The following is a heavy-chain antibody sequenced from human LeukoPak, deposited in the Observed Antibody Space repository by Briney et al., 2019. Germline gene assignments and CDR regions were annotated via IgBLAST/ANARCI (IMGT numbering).Heavy chain of an antibody. D-gene: IGHD6-13*01. Sequence: SETLSLTCTVSGDSISSSSYYWGWIRQPPGKGLEWIGSIYYSGSTYYSPSLKSRVTISLDTSQTQFSLKLSSVTAADTAVYYCARIGSSWLYCDYWGQGTLVTVSS. CDR2: IYYSGST. CDR3: ARIGSSWLYCDY. V-gene: IGHV4-39*07. CDR1: GDSISSSSYY. J-gene: IGHJ4*02.